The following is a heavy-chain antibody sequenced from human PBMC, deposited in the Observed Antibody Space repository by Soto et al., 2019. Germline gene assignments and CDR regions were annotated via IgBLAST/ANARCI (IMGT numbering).Heavy chain of an antibody. Sequence: ASVKVSCKASGYTFTSYDINWVRQATGQGLERMGWMNPNSGNTGYAQKFQGRVTMTRNTSISTAYMELSSLRSEDTAVYYCARANSGYDSYYFDYWGQGTLVTVSS. CDR3: ARANSGYDSYYFDY. D-gene: IGHD5-12*01. V-gene: IGHV1-8*01. CDR2: MNPNSGNT. J-gene: IGHJ4*02. CDR1: GYTFTSYD.